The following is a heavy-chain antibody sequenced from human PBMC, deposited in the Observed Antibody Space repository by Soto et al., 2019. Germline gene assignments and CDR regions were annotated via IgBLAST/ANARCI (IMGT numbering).Heavy chain of an antibody. V-gene: IGHV4-34*01. D-gene: IGHD2-2*01. CDR2: INHSGST. CDR3: ARGGPGDIVVVPAAISRPYYYYGMDV. Sequence: SETLSLTCAVYGGSFSGYYWSWIRQPPGKGLEWIGEINHSGSTNYNPSLKSRVTISVDTSKNQFSLKLSSVTAADTAVYYCARGGPGDIVVVPAAISRPYYYYGMDVWGQGTTVTVSS. J-gene: IGHJ6*02. CDR1: GGSFSGYY.